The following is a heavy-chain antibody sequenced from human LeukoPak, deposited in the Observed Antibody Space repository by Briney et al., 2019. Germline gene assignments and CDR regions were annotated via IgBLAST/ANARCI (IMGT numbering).Heavy chain of an antibody. CDR3: AREIYDYVWGSYRSRCWSDP. J-gene: IGHJ5*02. Sequence: SETLSLTCTVSGVSISPYYWSWIRQTPGKGLEWIGYMYYNGITDIGSTDYNPSLRSRVTISVDMSKTQFSLKLSSMTAADTAVYYCAREIYDYVWGSYRSRCWSDPWGQGTLVTVSS. V-gene: IGHV4-59*12. CDR2: MYYNGITDIGST. CDR1: GVSISPYY. D-gene: IGHD3-16*02.